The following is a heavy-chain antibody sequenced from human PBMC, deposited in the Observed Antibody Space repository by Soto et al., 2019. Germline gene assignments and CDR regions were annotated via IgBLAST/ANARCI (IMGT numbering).Heavy chain of an antibody. CDR2: MYSGGTT. Sequence: EVQLVECGGGLVQPGGSLRLSCAASGFIVSSNYMTWVRQAPGKGLEWVSIMYSGGTTYYAESVKGRFTISRHISKNTLDLQMNTQRFEDTAVYYCARVAGDEPPDIWGPGTMVTVSS. CDR1: GFIVSSNY. D-gene: IGHD2-21*02. V-gene: IGHV3-53*04. J-gene: IGHJ3*02. CDR3: ARVAGDEPPDI.